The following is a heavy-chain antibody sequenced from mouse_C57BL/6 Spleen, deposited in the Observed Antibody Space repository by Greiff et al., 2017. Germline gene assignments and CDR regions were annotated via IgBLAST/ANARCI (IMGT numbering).Heavy chain of an antibody. J-gene: IGHJ1*03. CDR1: GFTFSSYA. CDR3: TRDDHYYGTSDV. CDR2: ISSGGDYI. D-gene: IGHD1-1*01. Sequence: VQLKESGEGLVKPGGSLKLSCAASGFTFSSYAMSWVRQTPEKRLEWVAYISSGGDYIYYADTVKGRFTISRDNARNTLYLQMSSLKSEDTAMYYCTRDDHYYGTSDVWGTGTTVTVSS. V-gene: IGHV5-9-1*02.